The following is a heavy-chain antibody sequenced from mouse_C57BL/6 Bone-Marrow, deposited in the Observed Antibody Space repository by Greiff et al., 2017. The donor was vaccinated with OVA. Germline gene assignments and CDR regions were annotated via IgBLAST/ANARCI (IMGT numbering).Heavy chain of an antibody. Sequence: VKVVESGAELARPGASVKLSCKASGYTFTSYGISWVKQRTGQGLEWIGEIYPRSGNTYYNEKFKGKATLTADKSSSTAYMELRSLTSEDSAVYFCARRGKITTVVDYFDYWGQGTTLTVSS. CDR1: GYTFTSYG. CDR3: ARRGKITTVVDYFDY. V-gene: IGHV1-81*01. CDR2: IYPRSGNT. J-gene: IGHJ2*01. D-gene: IGHD1-1*01.